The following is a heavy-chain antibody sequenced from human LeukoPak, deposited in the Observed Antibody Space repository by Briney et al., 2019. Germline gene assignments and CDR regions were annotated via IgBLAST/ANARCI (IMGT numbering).Heavy chain of an antibody. V-gene: IGHV3-48*01. CDR2: ISPYSTI. J-gene: IGHJ4*02. CDR3: ARGFGGEYYYGSGSSNPYFDY. Sequence: GGSLRLSCAASGFTFSNYSMNWVRQAPGKGLEWFSYISPYSTIYYADSVRGRFTISRDNAKNSLYLQMNSLRAEDTAVYYCARGFGGEYYYGSGSSNPYFDYWGQGTLVTVSS. D-gene: IGHD3-10*01. CDR1: GFTFSNYS.